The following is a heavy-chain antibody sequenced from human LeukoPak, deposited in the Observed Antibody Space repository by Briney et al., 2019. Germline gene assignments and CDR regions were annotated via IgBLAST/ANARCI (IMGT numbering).Heavy chain of an antibody. V-gene: IGHV1-2*02. CDR1: GYTFTGYY. Sequence: GASVKVSCKASGYTFTGYYMHWVRQAPGQGLEWMGWINPNSGGTNYAQKFQGRVTMTRDTSISTAYMELSRLRSDDTAVYYCAREPYYDILTGYPRDYWGQGTLVTVSS. CDR2: INPNSGGT. CDR3: AREPYYDILTGYPRDY. D-gene: IGHD3-9*01. J-gene: IGHJ4*02.